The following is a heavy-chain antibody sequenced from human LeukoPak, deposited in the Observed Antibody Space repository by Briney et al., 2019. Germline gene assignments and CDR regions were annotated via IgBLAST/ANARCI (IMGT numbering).Heavy chain of an antibody. Sequence: AGSLRLACAASGFTFSSYWMSWVRQAPGKGLEWVANINQEGSEKYYVDSVKGRFTISRDNAKHSLYLEMNRLRAEDTAVYYCATSRTFVYWGEGALVAVSS. CDR2: INQEGSEK. CDR3: ATSRTFVY. V-gene: IGHV3-7*01. J-gene: IGHJ4*02. CDR1: GFTFSSYW.